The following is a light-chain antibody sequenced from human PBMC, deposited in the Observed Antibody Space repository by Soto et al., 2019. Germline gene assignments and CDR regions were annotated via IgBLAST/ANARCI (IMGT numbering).Light chain of an antibody. V-gene: IGKV4-1*01. CDR2: GAC. J-gene: IGKJ5*01. CDR1: QSVLYSSNNKNH. CDR3: QQYNNWPAIT. Sequence: DILMTQSPDSLAVSLGERATINCKSSQSVLYSSNNKNHLAWDQQKPGQPPRLVIPGACARARGIPARFSVFGSGTDFTLTISILQSEYFAIYYCQQYNNWPAITFGQGTRLEIK.